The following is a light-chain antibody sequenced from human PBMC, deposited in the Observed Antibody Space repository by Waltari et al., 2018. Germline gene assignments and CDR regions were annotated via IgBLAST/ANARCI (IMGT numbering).Light chain of an antibody. CDR1: QSVSRT. Sequence: EIELTQSPGTLSLSPGDRATLSCRASQSVSRTLAWYQQKPGQAPRLLIYGASTRATGIPDRFSGGGSGTDFSLTISRLEPEDFAVYYCQHYVRLPATFGQGTKVEIK. CDR2: GAS. V-gene: IGKV3-20*01. CDR3: QHYVRLPAT. J-gene: IGKJ1*01.